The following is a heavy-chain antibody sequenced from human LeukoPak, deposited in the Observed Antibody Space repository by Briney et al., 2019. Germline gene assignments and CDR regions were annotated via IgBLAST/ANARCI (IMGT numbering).Heavy chain of an antibody. Sequence: ASVKVSCKASGYTFTSYGISWVRQSPGQGLEWMGWMSAYNGNTNYAQKLQGRVTMTTDTSTSTDYMELRSLGSDDTAVYYCARDRWYYDSSCYYRHDSFDIWGQGTMVSVSS. CDR2: MSAYNGNT. J-gene: IGHJ3*02. D-gene: IGHD3-22*01. CDR3: ARDRWYYDSSCYYRHDSFDI. CDR1: GYTFTSYG. V-gene: IGHV1-18*01.